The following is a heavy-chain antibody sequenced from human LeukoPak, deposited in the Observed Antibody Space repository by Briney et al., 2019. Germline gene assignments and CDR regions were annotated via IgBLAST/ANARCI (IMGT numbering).Heavy chain of an antibody. J-gene: IGHJ3*02. V-gene: IGHV1-69*01. Sequence: SVKVSCKASGGTFSSYAISWVRQAPGQGLEWMGGIIPIFGTANYAQKFQGRVTNTADESTSTAYMELSSLRSEDTAVYYCARRPARGDAFDIWGQGTMVTVSS. CDR3: ARRPARGDAFDI. CDR1: GGTFSSYA. CDR2: IIPIFGTA.